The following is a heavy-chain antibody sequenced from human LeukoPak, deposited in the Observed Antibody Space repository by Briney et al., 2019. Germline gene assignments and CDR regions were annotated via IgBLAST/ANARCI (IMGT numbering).Heavy chain of an antibody. CDR2: IYYSGST. J-gene: IGHJ6*02. D-gene: IGHD6-6*01. Sequence: SETLSLTCTVSGGSISSYYRSWIRQPPGKGLEWIGYIYYSGSTNYNPSLKSRVTISVDTSKNQFSLKLSSVTAADTAVYYCARTMAARPYGMDVWGQGTTVTVSS. V-gene: IGHV4-59*01. CDR1: GGSISSYY. CDR3: ARTMAARPYGMDV.